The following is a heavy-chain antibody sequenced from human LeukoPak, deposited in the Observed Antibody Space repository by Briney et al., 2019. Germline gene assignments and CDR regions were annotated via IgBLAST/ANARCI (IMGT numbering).Heavy chain of an antibody. CDR1: GFTLSSYA. J-gene: IGHJ4*02. CDR3: AKDFRIGYSAHFDY. CDR2: ISGSGGST. D-gene: IGHD2-21*01. V-gene: IGHV3-23*01. Sequence: PGGSLRLSCAASGFTLSSYAMGWVRQAPGKGLEWVSAISGSGGSTYYADSVKGRFTISRDNSKNTLYLQMNSLRAEDTAVYYCAKDFRIGYSAHFDYWGQGALVTVSS.